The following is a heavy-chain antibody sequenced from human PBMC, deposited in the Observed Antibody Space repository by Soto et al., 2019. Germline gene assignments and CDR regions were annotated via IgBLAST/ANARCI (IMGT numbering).Heavy chain of an antibody. CDR1: GGSISSGNYY. Sequence: SETLSLTCTVSGGSISSGNYYWGWIRQPPGKGLEWIGSIYYSGSTYYNPSLKSRVTISVDTSKNQFSLKLSSVTAADTAVYYCVMTTVVTPGLGYYYYGMDVWGQGTTVTVSS. CDR3: VMTTVVTPGLGYYYYGMDV. V-gene: IGHV4-39*01. J-gene: IGHJ6*02. CDR2: IYYSGST. D-gene: IGHD4-17*01.